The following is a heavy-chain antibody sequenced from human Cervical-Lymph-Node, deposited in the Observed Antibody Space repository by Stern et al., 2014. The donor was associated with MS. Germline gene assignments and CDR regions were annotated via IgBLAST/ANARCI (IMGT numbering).Heavy chain of an antibody. Sequence: VQLVESGAEMKKPGESLEISCKGSGYSFTLYWIGWVRQMPGKGLELMVIIYPGDSDARYSPSFQGQVTISADKSISSAYLQWSSLKASDTAMYYCAALVRGSYFYWGQGTLVTVSS. CDR2: IYPGDSDA. D-gene: IGHD1-26*01. V-gene: IGHV5-51*01. CDR3: AALVRGSYFY. CDR1: GYSFTLYW. J-gene: IGHJ4*02.